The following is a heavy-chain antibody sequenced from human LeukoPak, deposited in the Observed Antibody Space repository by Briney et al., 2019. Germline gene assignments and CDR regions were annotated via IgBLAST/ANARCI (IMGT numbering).Heavy chain of an antibody. V-gene: IGHV3-23*01. CDR2: ISGSGGST. J-gene: IGHJ1*01. CDR3: ANLVAVAGAEYFQH. CDR1: GFTFSSYA. D-gene: IGHD6-19*01. Sequence: GGSLRLSCAASGFTFSSYAMSWVRQAPGKGLEWVSAISGSGGSTYYADSVKGRFTISRDNSKNTLYLQMNSLRAEDTAVYYCANLVAVAGAEYFQHWGQGTLVTVSS.